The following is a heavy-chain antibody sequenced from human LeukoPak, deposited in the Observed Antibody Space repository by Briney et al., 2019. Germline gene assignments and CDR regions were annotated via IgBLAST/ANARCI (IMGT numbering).Heavy chain of an antibody. CDR3: ARAVGYCSSSICYRFDY. CDR1: GFTFSDYY. Sequence: TGGSLRLSCAASGFTFSDYYMSWIRQAPGKGLEWVSYISTSGTTMYYADSVKGRFTISRDNAKNSLYLQMNSLRAEDTAVYYCARAVGYCSSSICYRFDYWGQGTLVTVSS. CDR2: ISTSGTTM. V-gene: IGHV3-11*04. D-gene: IGHD2-2*01. J-gene: IGHJ4*02.